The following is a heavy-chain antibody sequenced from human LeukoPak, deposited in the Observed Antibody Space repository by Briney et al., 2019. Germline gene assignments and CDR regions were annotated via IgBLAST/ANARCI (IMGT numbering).Heavy chain of an antibody. V-gene: IGHV4-39*01. CDR2: IYYSGST. CDR1: GGSFSGYY. Sequence: SETLSLTCAVYGGSFSGYYWGWIRQPPGKGLEWIGSIYYSGSTYYNPSLKSRVTISVDTSKNQFSLKLSSVPAADTAVYYCARHASGVGATGSDAFDIWGQGTVVTVSS. J-gene: IGHJ3*02. D-gene: IGHD1-26*01. CDR3: ARHASGVGATGSDAFDI.